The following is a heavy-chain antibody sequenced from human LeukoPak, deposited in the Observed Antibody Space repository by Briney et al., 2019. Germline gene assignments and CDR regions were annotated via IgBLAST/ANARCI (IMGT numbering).Heavy chain of an antibody. CDR2: ISWNSGSI. J-gene: IGHJ6*02. CDR3: ARDHAGRYYYYGMDV. CDR1: GFTFDDYA. V-gene: IGHV3-9*01. D-gene: IGHD6-13*01. Sequence: GGSLRLSCVASGFTFDDYAMHWVRQAPGKGLEWVSGISWNSGSIGYADSVKGRFTISRDNAKNSLYLQMNSLRAEDTAVYYCARDHAGRYYYYGMDVWGQGTTVTVSS.